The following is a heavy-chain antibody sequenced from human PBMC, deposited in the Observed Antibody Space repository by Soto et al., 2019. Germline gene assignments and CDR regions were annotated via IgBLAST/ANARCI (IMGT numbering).Heavy chain of an antibody. J-gene: IGHJ4*02. CDR2: LLRSGSTT. D-gene: IGHD4-17*01. V-gene: IGHV3-23*01. CDR1: GFTFTNYA. CDR3: AKDAVSGDGIWLLDS. Sequence: AGGSLRLSCAASGFTFTNYAMTWARQAPGKGLEWVSSLLRSGSTTYYADSVKGRFTISSDISANSLYLQMDSLRAEDTAVYYCAKDAVSGDGIWLLDSWGQGTMVTGSS.